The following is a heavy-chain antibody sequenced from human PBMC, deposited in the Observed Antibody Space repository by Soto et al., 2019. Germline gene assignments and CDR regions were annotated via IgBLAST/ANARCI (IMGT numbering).Heavy chain of an antibody. CDR2: IYYTGST. D-gene: IGHD2-15*01. CDR3: ARHQKEGGQTRYYYYYYGMDV. CDR1: VGSISSDDYY. J-gene: IGHJ6*02. V-gene: IGHV4-30-4*08. Sequence: PSETLSLTCTVSVGSISSDDYYWSWIRQHPGKGLGWIGNIYYTGSTYHNPSLKSRLIISLDTSKNQFSLKLSSVTAADTAVYYCARHQKEGGQTRYYYYYYGMDVWGQGTTVTVSS.